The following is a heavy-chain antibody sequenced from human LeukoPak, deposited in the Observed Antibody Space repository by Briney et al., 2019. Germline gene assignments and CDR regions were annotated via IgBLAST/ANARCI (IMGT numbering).Heavy chain of an antibody. D-gene: IGHD6-19*01. V-gene: IGHV4-4*08. CDR3: ARFHSGPSGWYVLWYFDL. J-gene: IGHJ2*01. CDR2: IYSSENT. Sequence: SSETLSLTCTVSGGPVSSYYWSWIRQPPGKGLEWIGYIYSSENTKYNSSLESRVTMSVDTSKNQFFLKLSSVTAADTAVYYCARFHSGPSGWYVLWYFDLWGRGTLVTVSS. CDR1: GGPVSSYY.